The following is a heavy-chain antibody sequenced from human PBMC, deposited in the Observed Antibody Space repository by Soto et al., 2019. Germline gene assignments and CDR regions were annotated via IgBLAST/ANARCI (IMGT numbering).Heavy chain of an antibody. V-gene: IGHV1-46*04. CDR1: GYTFTSYY. CDR3: ARGWGRVVYAMDA. D-gene: IGHD1-26*01. Sequence: QVQLVQSGAQVKKPGASVRVSCKASGYTFTSYYIHWVRQAPGQGLEWVSIINPVGGSTNYAQKLQGRVAVTMDTSTSTVHMELSSPRSEDTAVYYCARGWGRVVYAMDAWGQGTTVTVSS. J-gene: IGHJ6*02. CDR2: INPVGGST.